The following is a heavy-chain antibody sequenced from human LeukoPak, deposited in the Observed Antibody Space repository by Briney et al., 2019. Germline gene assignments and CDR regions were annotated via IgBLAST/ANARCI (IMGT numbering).Heavy chain of an antibody. D-gene: IGHD6-19*01. CDR3: ARVQWLAKRIQFDS. CDR2: ISYSGHT. Sequence: SETLSLTCTVSGGSISSSSYFWGWIRQPPGKGLEWIGSISYSGHTYYNPSLKSRVNISLDTSNNQFSLNLSSVTATDTAAFYCARVQWLAKRIQFDSWGQGTPVTVSS. V-gene: IGHV4-39*01. CDR1: GGSISSSSYF. J-gene: IGHJ4*02.